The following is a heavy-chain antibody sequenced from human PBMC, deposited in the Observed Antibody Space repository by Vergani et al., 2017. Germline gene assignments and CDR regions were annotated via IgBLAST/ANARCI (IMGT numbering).Heavy chain of an antibody. D-gene: IGHD6-13*01. V-gene: IGHV4-61*02. J-gene: IGHJ6*02. CDR2: FYTGGGT. Sequence: QVQLQESGPGLVRPSQTLSLPCTVSGGPISSGSYYWSWFRQPAGKGLEWIGRFYTGGGTSYNPSLKSRITISVDTSKNQFSLHLSSVTAADTAVYYCARDPLYSTTWPFLLLDMDVWGQGTTVTVSS. CDR1: GGPISSGSYY. CDR3: ARDPLYSTTWPFLLLDMDV.